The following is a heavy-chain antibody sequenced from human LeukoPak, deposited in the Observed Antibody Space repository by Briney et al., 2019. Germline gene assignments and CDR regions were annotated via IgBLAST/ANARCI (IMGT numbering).Heavy chain of an antibody. CDR1: GFTFSSYS. CDR2: ISSSSSYI. Sequence: GESLKISCGASGFTFSSYSMNWVRQAPGKGLEWVSSISSSSSYIYYADSVKGRFTISRDNAKNSLCLQMNSLRAEDTAVYYCARASPEYSNYGEDNWFDPWGQGTLVTVSS. J-gene: IGHJ5*02. CDR3: ARASPEYSNYGEDNWFDP. D-gene: IGHD4-11*01. V-gene: IGHV3-21*01.